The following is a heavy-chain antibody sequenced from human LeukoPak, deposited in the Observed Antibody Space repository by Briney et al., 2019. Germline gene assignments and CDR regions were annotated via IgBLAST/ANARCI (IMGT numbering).Heavy chain of an antibody. CDR1: GGSISSSSYY. CDR3: ARHGVRIQLWYRSYGFDP. CDR2: IYYSGST. D-gene: IGHD5-18*01. V-gene: IGHV4-39*01. J-gene: IGHJ5*02. Sequence: SETLSLTCTVSGGSISSSSYYWGWIRQPPGKGLEWIGSIYYSGSTYYNPSLKSRVTISVDTSKNQFSLKLSSVTAADTAVYYCARHGVRIQLWYRSYGFDPWGQGTLVTVSS.